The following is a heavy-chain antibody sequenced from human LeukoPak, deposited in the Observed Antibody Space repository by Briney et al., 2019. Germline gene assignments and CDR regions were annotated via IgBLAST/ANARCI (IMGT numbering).Heavy chain of an antibody. J-gene: IGHJ4*02. D-gene: IGHD2-15*01. Sequence: VASVKVSCKASGGTFSSYAISWVRQAPGQGLEWTGGIIPIFGTANYAQKFQGRVTITADESTSTAYMELSSLRSEDTAVYYCARDLYCSGGSCFTLDYWGQGTLVTVSS. V-gene: IGHV1-69*13. CDR3: ARDLYCSGGSCFTLDY. CDR1: GGTFSSYA. CDR2: IIPIFGTA.